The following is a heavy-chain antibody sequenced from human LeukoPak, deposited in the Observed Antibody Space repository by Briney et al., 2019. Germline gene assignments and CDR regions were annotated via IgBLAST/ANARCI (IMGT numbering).Heavy chain of an antibody. D-gene: IGHD3-22*01. J-gene: IGHJ4*02. V-gene: IGHV3-74*01. CDR2: IYSDGGSP. CDR1: GFTLSDYW. CDR3: ARRINYYDSSGYYYVRYFDS. Sequence: GGSLRLSCAASGFTLSDYWMHWVRQAPGRGLVWVSRIYSDGGSPTYADSVKGRFTISRDNAKNTLYLQMNSLGAEDTAVYYCARRINYYDSSGYYYVRYFDSWGQGTLVAVSS.